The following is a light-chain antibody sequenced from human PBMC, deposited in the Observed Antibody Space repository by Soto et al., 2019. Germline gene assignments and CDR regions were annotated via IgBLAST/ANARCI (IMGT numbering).Light chain of an antibody. CDR2: EVT. CDR1: SSDVGAYNY. CDR3: SSYAGNNNVI. V-gene: IGLV2-8*01. Sequence: QSALTQPPSASESPGQSVTISCTGTSSDVGAYNYVSWYQQHPGRAPKLIIYEVTGRPSGVPDRFSGSKSGNTASLTVSGLQAEDEADYYCSSYAGNNNVIFGGGTKVTVL. J-gene: IGLJ2*01.